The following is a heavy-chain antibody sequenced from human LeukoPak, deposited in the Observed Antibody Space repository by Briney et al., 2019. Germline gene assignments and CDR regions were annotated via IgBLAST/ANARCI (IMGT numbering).Heavy chain of an antibody. J-gene: IGHJ5*02. CDR2: IYYSGST. V-gene: IGHV4-39*07. CDR1: GGSISSSSYY. CDR3: ARGDSSSWYSTKGWFDP. D-gene: IGHD6-13*01. Sequence: PSETLSLTCTVSGGSISSSSYYWGWIRQPPGKGLEWIGSIYYSGSTYYNPSLKSRVTISVDTSKNQFSLKLSSVTAADTAVYYCARGDSSSWYSTKGWFDPWGQGTLVTVSS.